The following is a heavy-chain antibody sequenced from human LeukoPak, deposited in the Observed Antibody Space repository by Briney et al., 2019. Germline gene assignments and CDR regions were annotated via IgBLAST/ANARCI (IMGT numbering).Heavy chain of an antibody. CDR1: GGSISSYY. CDR3: ARVRWLQLGYYMDV. J-gene: IGHJ6*03. Sequence: SETLSLTCTVSGGSISSYYWSWIRQPPGKGLEWIGYIYYSGSTNYNPSLKSRVTISVDTSKNQFSLKLSSVTVADTAVYYCARVRWLQLGYYMDVWGKGTTVTVSS. CDR2: IYYSGST. V-gene: IGHV4-59*01. D-gene: IGHD5-24*01.